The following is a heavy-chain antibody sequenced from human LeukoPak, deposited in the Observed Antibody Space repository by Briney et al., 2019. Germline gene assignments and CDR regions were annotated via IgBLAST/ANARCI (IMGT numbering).Heavy chain of an antibody. Sequence: SETLSLTCTVSGGSISSGGYSWSWIRQHPXKGLEWIGYIYYSGSTYYNPSLKSRVTISVDTSKNQFSLKLSSVTAADTAVYYCASTLEGMIVDWGQGTLVTVSS. D-gene: IGHD3-22*01. J-gene: IGHJ4*02. CDR3: ASTLEGMIVD. CDR1: GGSISSGGYS. V-gene: IGHV4-31*03. CDR2: IYYSGST.